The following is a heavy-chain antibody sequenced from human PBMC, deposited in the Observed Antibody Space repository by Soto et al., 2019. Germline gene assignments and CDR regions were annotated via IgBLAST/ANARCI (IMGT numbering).Heavy chain of an antibody. Sequence: QVHLVQSGVEVKTPGASVKVSCQASGYTFFTYDISWVRQAPGQGLEWMGWISTYRGDTKYAQKFQGRVTMTTDTSTTTAYLELRSLRSDDTAVYYCARHHGPTTSENWFDPWGQGNLVTVSS. D-gene: IGHD5-12*01. J-gene: IGHJ5*02. CDR3: ARHHGPTTSENWFDP. CDR1: GYTFFTYD. V-gene: IGHV1-18*01. CDR2: ISTYRGDT.